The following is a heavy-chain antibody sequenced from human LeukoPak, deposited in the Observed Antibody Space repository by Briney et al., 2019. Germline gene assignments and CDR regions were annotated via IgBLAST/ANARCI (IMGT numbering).Heavy chain of an antibody. Sequence: PGVSLRLSCAASGFTFSSYGMHWVRQAPGKGLEWVAVISYDGSNKYYADSVKGRFTISRDNSKNTLYLQMNSLRAEDTAVYYCARDSPLVATIQPIFDYWGQGNLVTVSS. CDR2: ISYDGSNK. D-gene: IGHD5-12*01. CDR3: ARDSPLVATIQPIFDY. V-gene: IGHV3-30*03. J-gene: IGHJ4*02. CDR1: GFTFSSYG.